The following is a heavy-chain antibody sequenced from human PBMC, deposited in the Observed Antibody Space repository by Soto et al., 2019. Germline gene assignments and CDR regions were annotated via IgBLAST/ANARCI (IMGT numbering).Heavy chain of an antibody. CDR1: GYTLTELS. Sequence: ASVKVSCKVSGYTLTELSMHWVRQAPGKGLEWMGGFDPEDGETIYAQKFQGRVTMTEDTSTDTAYMELSSLRSEDTAVYYCGKTAQGYYYYGLDVSGQGTTVTVSS. J-gene: IGHJ6*02. V-gene: IGHV1-24*01. CDR3: GKTAQGYYYYGLDV. CDR2: FDPEDGET.